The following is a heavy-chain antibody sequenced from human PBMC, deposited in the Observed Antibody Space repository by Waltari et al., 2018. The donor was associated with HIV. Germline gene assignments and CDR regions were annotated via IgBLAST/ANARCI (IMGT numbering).Heavy chain of an antibody. V-gene: IGHV1-18*01. J-gene: IGHJ4*02. Sequence: QVQLVQSGAEVKKPGASVKVSCKASGYTFTSYGISWVRQAPGQGLEWMGWRGDYNGNTNYAQKLQGRVTMTTDTSTSTAYMELRSLRSDDTAVYYWARAPVSIVVVVAATEGDYWGQGTLVTVSS. CDR1: GYTFTSYG. CDR2: RGDYNGNT. D-gene: IGHD2-15*01. CDR3: ARAPVSIVVVVAATEGDY.